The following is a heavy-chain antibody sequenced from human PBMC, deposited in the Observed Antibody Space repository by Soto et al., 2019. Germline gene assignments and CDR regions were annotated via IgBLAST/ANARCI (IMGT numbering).Heavy chain of an antibody. J-gene: IGHJ4*02. V-gene: IGHV4-34*01. D-gene: IGHD6-19*01. CDR3: ARGRGGWFDY. CDR2: INHSGST. Sequence: SETLSLTCAVYGGSFSGHYWSWIRQPPGKGLEWIGEINHSGSTNYNPSLKSRVTISVDTSKNQFSLKLSSVTAADTAVYYCARGRGGWFDYWGQGTLVTVSS. CDR1: GGSFSGHY.